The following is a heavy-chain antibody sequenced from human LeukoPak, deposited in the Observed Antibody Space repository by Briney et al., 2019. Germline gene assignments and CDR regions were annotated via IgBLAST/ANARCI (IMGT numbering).Heavy chain of an antibody. Sequence: ASVKVSCKASGGTFSSYAISWVRQAPGQGLEWMGGIIPIFGTANYAQKFQGRVTITADESTSTAYMELSSLRSEDTAVYYCAREGFPPKISDFWSGLGPYYYYGMDVWGQGTTVTVSS. V-gene: IGHV1-69*13. J-gene: IGHJ6*02. CDR2: IIPIFGTA. D-gene: IGHD3-3*01. CDR1: GGTFSSYA. CDR3: AREGFPPKISDFWSGLGPYYYYGMDV.